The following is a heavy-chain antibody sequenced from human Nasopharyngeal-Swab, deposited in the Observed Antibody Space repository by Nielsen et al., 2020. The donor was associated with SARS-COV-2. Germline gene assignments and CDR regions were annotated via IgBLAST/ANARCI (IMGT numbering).Heavy chain of an antibody. V-gene: IGHV3-73*01. J-gene: IGHJ4*02. Sequence: GGSLRLSRAASGFTFSDSAIHWVRQASGEGLEWVARIRSKGNSYATAYAASVKGRFTISRDDSKNTAYLQMNSLITEDTAVYYCTRCGGSCYTGKDYWGQGTLVTVFS. D-gene: IGHD2-15*01. CDR2: IRSKGNSYAT. CDR3: TRCGGSCYTGKDY. CDR1: GFTFSDSA.